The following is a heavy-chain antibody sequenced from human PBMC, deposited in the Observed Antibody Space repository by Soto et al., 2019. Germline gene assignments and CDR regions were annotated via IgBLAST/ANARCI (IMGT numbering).Heavy chain of an antibody. CDR2: IYYSGST. J-gene: IGHJ4*02. D-gene: IGHD6-6*01. CDR3: AREGGYSSSSSPVY. CDR1: GGSISSGDYY. V-gene: IGHV4-30-4*01. Sequence: QVQLQESGPGLVKPSQTLSLTCTVSGGSISSGDYYWRWFRQPPGKGLEWIGYIYYSGSTYYNPSLKSRVTISVYTSTNQFSLKMSSVTDAYTAVYYCAREGGYSSSSSPVYWGQGTLVTVSS.